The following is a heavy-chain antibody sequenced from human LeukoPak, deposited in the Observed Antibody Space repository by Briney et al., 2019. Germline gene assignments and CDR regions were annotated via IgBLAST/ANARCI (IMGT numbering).Heavy chain of an antibody. CDR3: ARVDYYDSSGPQPHGMDV. V-gene: IGHV1-69*13. Sequence: SVKVSCKVSGYTLTELSMHWVRQAPGQGLEWMGGIIPIFGTANYAQKFQGRVTITADESTSTAYMELSSLRSEDTAVYYCARVDYYDSSGPQPHGMDVWGQGTTVTVSS. CDR1: GYTLTELS. CDR2: IIPIFGTA. D-gene: IGHD3-22*01. J-gene: IGHJ6*02.